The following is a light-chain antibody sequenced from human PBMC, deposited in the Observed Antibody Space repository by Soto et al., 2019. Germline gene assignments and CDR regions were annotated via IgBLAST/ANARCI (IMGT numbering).Light chain of an antibody. CDR3: QKYNNWPRT. V-gene: IGKV3-15*01. Sequence: DIVMTQSPASRSLYPRQRADLSCMASQSVSSNLAWYQQKPGQAPRLLIYGASTRATGIPARFSGSGSGTEFTLTISSLQSEDFAVYYCQKYNNWPRTFGGGTKVDIK. J-gene: IGKJ4*02. CDR1: QSVSSN. CDR2: GAS.